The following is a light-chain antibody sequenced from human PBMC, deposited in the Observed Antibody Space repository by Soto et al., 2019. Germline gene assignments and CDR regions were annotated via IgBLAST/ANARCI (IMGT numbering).Light chain of an antibody. CDR2: GAS. Sequence: EIVLTQSPGTLSLSPGERATLSCRASQSVSSSYLAWYQQKPGQAPRLLIYGASSRATGIPDRFSGNGSGTDFTLTISRLEPEDFVVYYRQQYGSSPTTFGQGTKVDIK. V-gene: IGKV3-20*01. CDR3: QQYGSSPTT. CDR1: QSVSSSY. J-gene: IGKJ1*01.